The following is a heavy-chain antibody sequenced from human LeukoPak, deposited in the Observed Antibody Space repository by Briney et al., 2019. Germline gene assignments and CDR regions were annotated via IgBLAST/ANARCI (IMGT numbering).Heavy chain of an antibody. Sequence: SETLSLTCAVYGGSFSGYYWSWIRQPPGKGLEWIGEINHSGSTNYNPSLKSRVTISVDTSKNQFSLKLSSVTAADTAVYYCARGPSSWYFISGAFDYWGQGTLVTVSS. CDR3: ARGPSSWYFISGAFDY. CDR1: GGSFSGYY. D-gene: IGHD6-13*01. J-gene: IGHJ4*02. V-gene: IGHV4-34*01. CDR2: INHSGST.